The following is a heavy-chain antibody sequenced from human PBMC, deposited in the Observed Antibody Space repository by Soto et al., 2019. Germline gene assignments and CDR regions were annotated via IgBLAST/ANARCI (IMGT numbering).Heavy chain of an antibody. CDR3: ARFKLGDDY. CDR2: LIPILGLA. CDR1: GGTFSNST. J-gene: IGHJ4*02. V-gene: IGHV1-69*02. D-gene: IGHD5-12*01. Sequence: QVQLVQSGAEVRKPGSSVKVSCQASGGTFSNSTVTWVRQAPGQGLEWMGRLIPILGLANYAQKFRGRLTITADKSTTTAYMELRSLRSEDTAIYYCARFKLGDDYWGQGTLVTASS.